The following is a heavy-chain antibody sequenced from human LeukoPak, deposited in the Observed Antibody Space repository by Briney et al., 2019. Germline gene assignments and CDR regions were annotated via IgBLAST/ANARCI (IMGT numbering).Heavy chain of an antibody. Sequence: GGSLRLSCAASGFTFSSYGMHWVRQAPGKGLEWVAVISHDGSNKYYADSVKGRFTISRDNSKNTLYLQMNSLRAEDTAVYYCAKDGAINFDYWGQGTLVTVSS. V-gene: IGHV3-30*18. CDR1: GFTFSSYG. J-gene: IGHJ4*02. CDR3: AKDGAINFDY. CDR2: ISHDGSNK. D-gene: IGHD1-26*01.